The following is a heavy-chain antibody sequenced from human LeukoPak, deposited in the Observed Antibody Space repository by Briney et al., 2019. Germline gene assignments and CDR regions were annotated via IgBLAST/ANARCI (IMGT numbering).Heavy chain of an antibody. J-gene: IGHJ4*02. CDR2: ISSSSSYI. CDR3: AKGSTAHFTGYPPIEF. CDR1: GFTFSSYS. D-gene: IGHD3-9*01. Sequence: GGSLRLSCAASGFTFSSYSMNWVRQAPGKGLEWVSSISSSSSYIYYADSVKGRFTISRDNAKNSLYLQVTSLRVEDTAFYYCAKGSTAHFTGYPPIEFWGQGTLVAVSS. V-gene: IGHV3-21*04.